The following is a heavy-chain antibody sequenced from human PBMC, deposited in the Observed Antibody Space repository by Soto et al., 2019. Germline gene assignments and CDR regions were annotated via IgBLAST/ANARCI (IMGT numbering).Heavy chain of an antibody. CDR3: AKDLKVSGGFHGSLNYYYGMDV. Sequence: PGGSLRLSCAASGFSFSNHCMQWVRQAPGKGLEWVAVISYDGNVKYYTDSVKGRFSISRDNSQSTLFLQMDSLRPEDAAVYYCAKDLKVSGGFHGSLNYYYGMDVWGQGTTVTVSS. V-gene: IGHV3-30*18. CDR2: ISYDGNVK. CDR1: GFSFSNHC. J-gene: IGHJ6*02. D-gene: IGHD3-10*01.